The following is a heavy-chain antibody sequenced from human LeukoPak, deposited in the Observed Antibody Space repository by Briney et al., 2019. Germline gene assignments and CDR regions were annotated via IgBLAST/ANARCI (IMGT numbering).Heavy chain of an antibody. Sequence: GGSLRLSCAASGFTFSTCGMHWVRQAPGKGLEWVAFIRYDGSNKYYADSVKGRFTISRDNSKNTLYLQMNSLRAEDTAVYYCAKDSSVYYFDSRSLDYWGQGTLVTVSS. D-gene: IGHD3-22*01. V-gene: IGHV3-30*02. CDR2: IRYDGSNK. J-gene: IGHJ4*02. CDR1: GFTFSTCG. CDR3: AKDSSVYYFDSRSLDY.